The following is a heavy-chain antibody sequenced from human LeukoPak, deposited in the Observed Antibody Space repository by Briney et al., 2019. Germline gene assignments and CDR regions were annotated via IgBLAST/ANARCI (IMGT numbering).Heavy chain of an antibody. CDR2: IYHSGST. V-gene: IGHV4-38-2*02. CDR3: ARETPYGSGSYPFDY. Sequence: SETLSLTCTVSGYSISSGYYWGWIRQPPGKGLEWIGSIYHSGSTYYNPSLKSRVTISVDTSKNQFSLKLSSVTAADTAVCYCARETPYGSGSYPFDYWGQGILVTVSS. D-gene: IGHD3-10*01. CDR1: GYSISSGYY. J-gene: IGHJ4*02.